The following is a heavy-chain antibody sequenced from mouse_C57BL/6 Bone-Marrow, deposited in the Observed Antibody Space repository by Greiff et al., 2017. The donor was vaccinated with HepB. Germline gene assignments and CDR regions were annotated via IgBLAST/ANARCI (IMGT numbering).Heavy chain of an antibody. Sequence: VQLQQSGPVLVKPGASVKMSCKASGYTFTDYYMNWVKQSHGKGLEWIGVINPYNGGTSYNQKFKGKATLTVDKSSSTAYMELNSLTSEDSAVYYCERGYYDYDERGFDYWGQGTTLTVAS. CDR3: ERGYYDYDERGFDY. J-gene: IGHJ2*01. V-gene: IGHV1-19*01. D-gene: IGHD2-4*01. CDR1: GYTFTDYY. CDR2: INPYNGGT.